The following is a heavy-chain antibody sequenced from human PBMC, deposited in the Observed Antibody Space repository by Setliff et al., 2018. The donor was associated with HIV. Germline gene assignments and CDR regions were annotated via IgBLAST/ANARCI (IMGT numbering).Heavy chain of an antibody. V-gene: IGHV4-34*01. D-gene: IGHD2-8*01. CDR3: AREKNGYFDS. CDR2: INHSGST. J-gene: IGHJ4*02. Sequence: PSETLSLTCAVYGGSFSGYYWSWIRQPPGKGLEWIGEINHSGSTNYNPSLKSRVTISVDTSKNQFSLTVTSVTAADTAVYYCAREKNGYFDSWGQGTLVTVS. CDR1: GGSFSGYY.